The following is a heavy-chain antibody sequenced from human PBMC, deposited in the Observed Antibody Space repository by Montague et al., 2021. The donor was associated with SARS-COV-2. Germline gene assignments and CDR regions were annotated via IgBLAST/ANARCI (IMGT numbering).Heavy chain of an antibody. CDR2: IKQDGSEK. Sequence: SLRLSCAASGFTFSSYWMSWVRQAPGKGLEWVANIKQDGSEKYYVDSVKGRFTISRDNAKNSLYLQVNSLRAEDTAVYYCARDSYGSGTYYYYYGMDVWGHGPTVPVSS. D-gene: IGHD3-10*01. J-gene: IGHJ6*02. V-gene: IGHV3-7*01. CDR1: GFTFSSYW. CDR3: ARDSYGSGTYYYYYGMDV.